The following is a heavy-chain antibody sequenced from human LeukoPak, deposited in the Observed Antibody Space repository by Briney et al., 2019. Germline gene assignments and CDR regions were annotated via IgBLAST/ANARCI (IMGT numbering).Heavy chain of an antibody. CDR1: GFTVSSNY. CDR2: IYSGGST. D-gene: IGHD3-22*01. V-gene: IGHV3-66*02. Sequence: GGSLRLSCAASGFTVSSNYMRWVRQAPGKGLVWGSVIYSGGSTYYADSVKGRFTISRDNSKNTLYLQMNSLRAEDTAVYYRARDLDFYDNSGYYGDYWGQGTLVTVSS. J-gene: IGHJ4*02. CDR3: ARDLDFYDNSGYYGDY.